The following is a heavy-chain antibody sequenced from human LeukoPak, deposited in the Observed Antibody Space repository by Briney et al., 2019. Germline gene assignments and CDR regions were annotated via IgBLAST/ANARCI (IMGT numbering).Heavy chain of an antibody. CDR1: GFTFSSYS. J-gene: IGHJ4*02. D-gene: IGHD2-21*02. CDR2: ISSSSSYI. V-gene: IGHV3-21*01. Sequence: GGSLRLSCAASGFTFSSYSMNWVRQAPGKGLEWVSSISSSSSYIYYADSVKGRFTISRDNAKNSLYLQMNSLRAEDTAVYYCARGAGVAYCGGDCYSGDPNWGQGTLVTVSS. CDR3: ARGAGVAYCGGDCYSGDPN.